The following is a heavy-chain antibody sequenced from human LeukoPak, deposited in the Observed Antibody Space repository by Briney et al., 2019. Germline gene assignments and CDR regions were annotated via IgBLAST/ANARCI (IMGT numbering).Heavy chain of an antibody. CDR2: IYTSGST. CDR3: ARSKKIAALGYYFDY. Sequence: PSETLSLTCTVSGGSISSYYWSWIRQPAGKGLEWIGRIYTSGSTNYNPSLKSRVTMSVDTSKNQFSLKLSSVTAADTAVYYCARSKKIAALGYYFDYWGQGTLVTVSS. V-gene: IGHV4-4*07. CDR1: GGSISSYY. D-gene: IGHD6-6*01. J-gene: IGHJ4*02.